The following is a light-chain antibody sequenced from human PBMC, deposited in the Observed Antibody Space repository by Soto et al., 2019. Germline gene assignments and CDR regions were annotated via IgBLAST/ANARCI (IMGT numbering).Light chain of an antibody. CDR1: TSNIGSNS. V-gene: IGLV1-44*01. J-gene: IGLJ2*01. CDR3: ATWDDRLNGAA. CDR2: GSD. Sequence: QPVLTQPPSASGTPGQRVTISCSGSTSNIGSNSVNWYQQVPGAAPRLLIYGSDRRPSGVPDRFSASKSGTSASLAISGLQSEDEADYYCATWDDRLNGAAFGGGTKVTVL.